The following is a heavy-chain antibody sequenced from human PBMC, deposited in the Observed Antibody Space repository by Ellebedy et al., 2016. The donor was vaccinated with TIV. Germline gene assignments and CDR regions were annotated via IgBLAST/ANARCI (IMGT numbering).Heavy chain of an antibody. J-gene: IGHJ3*02. CDR3: ARDSGAIVVVITGGRTSDAFDI. CDR2: INPNSGGT. V-gene: IGHV1-2*02. CDR1: GYTFTGYY. D-gene: IGHD3-22*01. Sequence: ASVKVSCKASGYTFTGYYMHWVRQAPGQGLEWMGWINPNSGGTNYAQKFQGRVTMTRDTSISTAYMELSRLRSDDTAVYYCARDSGAIVVVITGGRTSDAFDIWGQGTMVTVSS.